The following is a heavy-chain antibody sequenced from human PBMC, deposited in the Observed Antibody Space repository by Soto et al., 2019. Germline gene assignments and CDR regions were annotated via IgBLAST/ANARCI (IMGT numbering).Heavy chain of an antibody. D-gene: IGHD2-2*01. Sequence: QVQLQESGPGLVKPSQTLSLTCSVSGDYIHVGGYYWTWIRQRPGKGLEWKWYIYYTGKTYYNPSLECRLTMSVDRSKNQFSLRLTSVTAADTAVYFCGRDLTSNANCIDPWGQGNLVTVSS. J-gene: IGHJ5*02. CDR3: GRDLTSNANCIDP. V-gene: IGHV4-30-4*01. CDR2: IYYTGKT. CDR1: GDYIHVGGYY.